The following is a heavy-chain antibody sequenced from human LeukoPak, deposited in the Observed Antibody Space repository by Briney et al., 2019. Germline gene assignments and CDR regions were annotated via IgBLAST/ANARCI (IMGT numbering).Heavy chain of an antibody. J-gene: IGHJ5*02. Sequence: SVKVSCKASGGVFTTYAVSWVRQAPGQGLEWMGSIIPFLGTTNYAQKFQGRVTITADEPTRTAYMELTYVRSDDTAVYYCARGGYCTGTNCRNWFDLWGQGTLVTVSS. CDR1: GGVFTTYA. CDR3: ARGGYCTGTNCRNWFDL. D-gene: IGHD2-2*01. CDR2: IIPFLGTT. V-gene: IGHV1-69*11.